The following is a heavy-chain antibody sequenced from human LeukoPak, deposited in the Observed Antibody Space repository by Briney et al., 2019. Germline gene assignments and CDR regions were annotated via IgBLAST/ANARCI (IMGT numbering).Heavy chain of an antibody. Sequence: GGSLRLSRAASGFTFSSYAMSWVRQAPGKGLEWVSAISGSGGSTYYADSVKGRFTISRDNSKNTLYLQMNSLRAEDTAVYYCAKFPPIYCRGGSCPPWFDPWGQGTLVTGSS. V-gene: IGHV3-23*01. CDR3: AKFPPIYCRGGSCPPWFDP. D-gene: IGHD2-15*01. CDR2: ISGSGGST. CDR1: GFTFSSYA. J-gene: IGHJ5*02.